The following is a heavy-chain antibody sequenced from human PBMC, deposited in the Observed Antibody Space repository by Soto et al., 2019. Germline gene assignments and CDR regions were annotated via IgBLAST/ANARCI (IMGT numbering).Heavy chain of an antibody. J-gene: IGHJ6*04. CDR3: ARAPSPFDSSSDMDV. CDR2: IFSSGTT. CDR1: GDSISSGNKY. D-gene: IGHD3-9*01. Sequence: SETLSLTCTVSGDSISSGNKYWSWIRQPPGKGLEWIGYIFSSGTTYYNPSLKSRLTMSLDASQNQFSLKLNSLTDADTAVYFCARAPSPFDSSSDMDVWGKGTTAPVPS. V-gene: IGHV4-30-4*01.